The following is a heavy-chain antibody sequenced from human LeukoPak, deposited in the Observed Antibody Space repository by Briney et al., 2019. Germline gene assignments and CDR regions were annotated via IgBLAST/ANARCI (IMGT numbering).Heavy chain of an antibody. J-gene: IGHJ4*02. Sequence: SETLSLTCAVYGGSFSGYYWTWIRQPPGKGLEWIGEINHSGSSNYNTSLKSRVTISVDTSKNQFSLSVRSVTAADTAIYFCARGFSYGRKFDYWDQGTLVTVSS. V-gene: IGHV4-34*01. CDR3: ARGFSYGRKFDY. CDR2: INHSGSS. CDR1: GGSFSGYY. D-gene: IGHD5-18*01.